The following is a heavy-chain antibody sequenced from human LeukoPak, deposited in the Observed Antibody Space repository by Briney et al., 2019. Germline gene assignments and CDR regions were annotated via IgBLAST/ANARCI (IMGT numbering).Heavy chain of an antibody. V-gene: IGHV3-30*18. CDR1: GFTFSSYG. CDR2: ISYDGSNK. J-gene: IGHJ5*02. D-gene: IGHD2-21*01. CDR3: AKMWSRQS. Sequence: PGGSLRLSCAASGFTFSSYGMHWVRQAPGKGLEWVAVISYDGSNKYYADSVKGRFTISRDNSKNTLYLQMNSLRAEDTAVYYCAKMWSRQSWGQGTLVTVSS.